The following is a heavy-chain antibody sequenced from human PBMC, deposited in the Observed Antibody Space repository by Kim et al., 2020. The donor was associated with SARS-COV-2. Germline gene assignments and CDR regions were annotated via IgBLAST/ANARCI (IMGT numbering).Heavy chain of an antibody. CDR3: AREVPLGSNGGYCFDY. J-gene: IGHJ4*02. D-gene: IGHD2-2*01. V-gene: IGHV3-48*02. CDR1: GFTFSSYS. Sequence: GGSLRLSCAASGFTFSSYSMNWVRQAPGKGLEWVSYISSSSAPIKYADSVKGRFTISRDNAKNSLYLQMNSLRDEDTAVYYCAREVPLGSNGGYCFDYWDQGSLVTVSS. CDR2: ISSSSAPI.